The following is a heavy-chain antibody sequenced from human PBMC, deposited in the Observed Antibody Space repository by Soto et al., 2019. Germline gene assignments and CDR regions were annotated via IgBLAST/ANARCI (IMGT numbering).Heavy chain of an antibody. CDR3: ASERIAAPDYYYGMDV. CDR2: IIPIFGTA. D-gene: IGHD6-13*01. CDR1: GGTFSSYA. J-gene: IGHJ6*02. Sequence: QVQLVQSGAEVKKPGSSVKVSCKASGGTFSSYAISWVRQAPRQGLEWMGGIIPIFGTANYAQKFQGRVTITADKSTSTAYMELSSLRSEDTAVYYCASERIAAPDYYYGMDVWGQGTTVTVSS. V-gene: IGHV1-69*06.